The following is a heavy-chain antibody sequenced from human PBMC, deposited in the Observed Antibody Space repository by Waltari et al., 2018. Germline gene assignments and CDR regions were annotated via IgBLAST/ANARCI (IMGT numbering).Heavy chain of an antibody. V-gene: IGHV3-30*03. D-gene: IGHD6-13*01. Sequence: QVQLVESGGGVVQPGGSLRLSCAASGFTFSRYGMHWVRQAPGKGLGWVAVISYDGKEQYYAYSVKGRFTISRDNAKNSLYLQMNSLRAEDTAVYYCARDQYSSSWGQGTLVTVSS. CDR3: ARDQYSSS. CDR1: GFTFSRYG. J-gene: IGHJ4*02. CDR2: ISYDGKEQ.